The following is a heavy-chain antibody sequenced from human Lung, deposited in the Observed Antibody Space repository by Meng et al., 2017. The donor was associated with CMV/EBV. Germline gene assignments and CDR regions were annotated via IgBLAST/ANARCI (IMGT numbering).Heavy chain of an antibody. CDR1: GYTFTNYG. CDR2: INAYNGDT. CDR3: ARVEVGITSGDY. Sequence: QDQLWQSGGEVKKPGASVKVSCKASGYTFTNYGITWVRQAPGQGLEWMGWINAYNGDTNYAQTLQGRVTMTTDTSTSTAYVELRSLRSDDTAVYYCARVEVGITSGDYWGQGTLVTV. J-gene: IGHJ4*02. V-gene: IGHV1-18*01. D-gene: IGHD1-26*01.